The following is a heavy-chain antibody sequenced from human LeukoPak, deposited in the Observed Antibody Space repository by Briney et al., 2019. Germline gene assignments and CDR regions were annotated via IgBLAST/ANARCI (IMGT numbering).Heavy chain of an antibody. J-gene: IGHJ4*02. V-gene: IGHV3-30*04. Sequence: GRSLRLSCSASGFTFSSYAMHWVRQAPGKGLEWVAIISSDVIKKFYADSVMGRFTISRDNSKNTLYLQMNSLRPEDTAVYYCANLDTGTPDFWGQGTLVTVSS. CDR1: GFTFSSYA. D-gene: IGHD5-18*01. CDR3: ANLDTGTPDF. CDR2: ISSDVIKK.